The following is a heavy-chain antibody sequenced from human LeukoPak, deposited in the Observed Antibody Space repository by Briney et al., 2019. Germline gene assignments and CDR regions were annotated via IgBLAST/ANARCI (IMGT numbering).Heavy chain of an antibody. V-gene: IGHV4-59*01. CDR2: IHYSGST. D-gene: IGHD3-3*01. J-gene: IGHJ4*02. CDR3: ARNYDFWSGYLDY. Sequence: SETLSLTCTVSGGSISSYYWSWIRQPPGKGLEWIGYIHYSGSTNNNPSLKSRVTISVDTSKNQFSLKLTSVTAADTAVYYCARNYDFWSGYLDYWGQGTLVTVSS. CDR1: GGSISSYY.